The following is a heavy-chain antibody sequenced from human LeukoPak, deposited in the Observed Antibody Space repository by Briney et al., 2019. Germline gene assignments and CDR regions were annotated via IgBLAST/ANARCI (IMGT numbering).Heavy chain of an antibody. J-gene: IGHJ4*02. D-gene: IGHD1-26*01. V-gene: IGHV3-30*02. CDR3: AKDRFAAAGPYSGSYSGVSPTDY. CDR1: GFTFSSYG. CDR2: IRYDGSNK. Sequence: GGSLRLSCAASGFTFSSYGMHWVRQAPGKGLEWVAFIRYDGSNKYYADSVKGRFTISRDNSKNTLYLQMNSLRAEDTAVYYCAKDRFAAAGPYSGSYSGVSPTDYWGQGTLVTVSS.